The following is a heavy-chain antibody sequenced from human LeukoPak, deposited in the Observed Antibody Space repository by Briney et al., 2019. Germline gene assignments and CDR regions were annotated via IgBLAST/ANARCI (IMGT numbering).Heavy chain of an antibody. CDR1: GGSISSSSYH. D-gene: IGHD3-3*01. V-gene: IGHV4-39*01. CDR2: IYYSGST. Sequence: SETLSLTCTVSGGSISSSSYHWGWIRQPPGKGLEWIGSIYYSGSTYYNPSLKSRVTISVDTSKNQFSLKLSSVTAADTAVYYCARLTIFGVVLGYWGQGTLVTVSS. J-gene: IGHJ4*02. CDR3: ARLTIFGVVLGY.